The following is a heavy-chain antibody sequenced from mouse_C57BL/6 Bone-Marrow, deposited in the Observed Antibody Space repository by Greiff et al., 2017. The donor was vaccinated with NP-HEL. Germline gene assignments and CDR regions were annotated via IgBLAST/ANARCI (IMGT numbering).Heavy chain of an antibody. V-gene: IGHV1-64*01. CDR3: ARNYGSSPYYFDD. J-gene: IGHJ2*01. CDR2: IHPNSGST. Sequence: QVQLQQPGAELVKPGASVKLSCKASGYTFTSYWMHWVKQRPGQGLEWIGMIHPNSGSTNYNEKFKSKATLTVDKSSSTAYMQLSSLTSEDSAVYYCARNYGSSPYYFDDWGQGTTLTVSS. D-gene: IGHD1-1*01. CDR1: GYTFTSYW.